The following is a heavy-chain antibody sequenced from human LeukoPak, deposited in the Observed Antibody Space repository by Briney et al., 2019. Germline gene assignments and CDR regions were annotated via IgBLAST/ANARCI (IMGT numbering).Heavy chain of an antibody. V-gene: IGHV1-69*01. J-gene: IGHJ4*02. CDR3: ARSTLSYDSSGYYPQELDY. D-gene: IGHD3-22*01. Sequence: GSSVKVSCKASGGTFSSYAISWVRQAPGQGLEWMGGIIPIFGTANYAQKFQGRVTITAGESTSTAYMELGSLRSEDTAVYYCARSTLSYDSSGYYPQELDYWGQGTLVTVSS. CDR1: GGTFSSYA. CDR2: IIPIFGTA.